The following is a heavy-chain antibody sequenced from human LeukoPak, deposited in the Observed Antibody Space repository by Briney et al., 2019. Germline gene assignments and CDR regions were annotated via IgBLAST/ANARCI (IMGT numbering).Heavy chain of an antibody. D-gene: IGHD1-1*01. CDR1: GFTFSSYA. Sequence: GGSLRLSCAASGFTFSSYAMHWVRQAPGKGLEWVAVISYDGSNKYYADSVKGRFTISRDNAKNSLYLQMNSLRAEDTAVYYCARGLRHNAGDYWGQGTLVTVSS. V-gene: IGHV3-30-3*01. J-gene: IGHJ4*02. CDR3: ARGLRHNAGDY. CDR2: ISYDGSNK.